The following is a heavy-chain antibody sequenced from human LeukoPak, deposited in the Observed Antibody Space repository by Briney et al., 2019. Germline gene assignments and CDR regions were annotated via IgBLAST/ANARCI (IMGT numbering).Heavy chain of an antibody. J-gene: IGHJ4*02. Sequence: ASVKVSCKASGYTFTSYGINWVRQAPGQGLEWMGWISAYNANTNYAQKLQGRVTMTTDTSTSTAYMELRSLRSDDTAAYYCARDNDSSGWYYFDYWGQGTLVTVSS. CDR2: ISAYNANT. CDR3: ARDNDSSGWYYFDY. V-gene: IGHV1-18*01. CDR1: GYTFTSYG. D-gene: IGHD6-19*01.